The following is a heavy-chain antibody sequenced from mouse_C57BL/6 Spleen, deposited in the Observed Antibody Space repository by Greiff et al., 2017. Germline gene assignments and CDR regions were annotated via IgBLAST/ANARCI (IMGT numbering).Heavy chain of an antibody. CDR1: GFTFSDYG. CDR2: ISSGSSTI. CDR3: ARDYYGSSYLYY. J-gene: IGHJ2*01. Sequence: EVKVEESGGGLVKPGGSLKLSCAASGFTFSDYGMHWVRQAPEKGLEWVAYISSGSSTIYYADTVKGRFTISRDNAKNTLFLQMTSLRSEDTAMYYCARDYYGSSYLYYWGQGTTLTVSS. V-gene: IGHV5-17*01. D-gene: IGHD1-1*01.